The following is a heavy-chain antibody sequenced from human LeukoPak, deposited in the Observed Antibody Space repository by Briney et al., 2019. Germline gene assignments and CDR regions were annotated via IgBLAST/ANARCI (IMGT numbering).Heavy chain of an antibody. CDR2: ISSTSTYI. Sequence: RGSLRLSCAASGLTFSSYSVNWVRQAPGKGLEWVSSISSTSTYICYADSVKGRFTISRDNAKKSVYLQMNSLRAEDTAVYYCAKADGDKPFDYWGQGTLVTV. D-gene: IGHD4-17*01. CDR3: AKADGDKPFDY. V-gene: IGHV3-21*01. CDR1: GLTFSSYS. J-gene: IGHJ4*02.